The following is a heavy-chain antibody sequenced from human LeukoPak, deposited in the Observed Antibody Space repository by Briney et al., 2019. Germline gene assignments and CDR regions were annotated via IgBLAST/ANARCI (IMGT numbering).Heavy chain of an antibody. D-gene: IGHD6-19*01. CDR2: IKQDGSEK. V-gene: IGHV3-7*01. CDR1: GFAFSSYW. J-gene: IGHJ4*02. Sequence: PGGSLRLSCAASGFAFSSYWMSLVRQAPGKGLEWVANIKQDGSEKYYVDSVKGRFTISRDNAKNSLYLQMNSLRAEDTAVYYCARDPLSSGWEDYWGQGTLSPSPQ. CDR3: ARDPLSSGWEDY.